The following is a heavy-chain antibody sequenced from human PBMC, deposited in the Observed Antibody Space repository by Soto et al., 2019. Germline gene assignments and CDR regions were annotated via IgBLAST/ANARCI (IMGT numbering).Heavy chain of an antibody. CDR2: IIRIFGTP. CDR3: ARQGSNDYYYCGMDV. J-gene: IGHJ6*02. Sequence: QVQLVQSGAEVKKPGSSVKVSCKASGGTFSSYAINWVRQAPGQGLEWMGGIIRIFGTPDYAQRFQGRVTITADESTSTAYVELSSLRSEDTAVYYCARQGSNDYYYCGMDVWGQGTTVTVSS. CDR1: GGTFSSYA. D-gene: IGHD3-10*01. V-gene: IGHV1-69*12.